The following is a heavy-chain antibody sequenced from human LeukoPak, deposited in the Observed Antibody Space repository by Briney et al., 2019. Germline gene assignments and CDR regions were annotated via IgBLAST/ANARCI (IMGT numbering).Heavy chain of an antibody. J-gene: IGHJ4*02. CDR3: ATRGYYYDSGGYSYFDY. V-gene: IGHV3-15*01. CDR1: GFTLSNAW. Sequence: GGSLRLSCAASGFTLSNAWMSWVRQAPGKGLEWVGRIKSKTDGGTTDYAAPVEGRFTISRDDSKNTLYLQMNSLKTEDTAVYYCATRGYYYDSGGYSYFDYWGQGTLVTVSS. D-gene: IGHD3-22*01. CDR2: IKSKTDGGTT.